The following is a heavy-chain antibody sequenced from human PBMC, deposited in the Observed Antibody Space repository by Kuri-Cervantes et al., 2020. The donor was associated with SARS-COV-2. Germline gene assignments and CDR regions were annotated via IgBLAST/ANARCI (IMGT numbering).Heavy chain of an antibody. Sequence: SETLSLTCTVSGGSISSSSYYWGWIRQPPGKGLEWIGSIYYSGSTYYNPSLKSRVTISVDTSKNQFSLKLSSVTAADTAVYYCATGITMIVVVNAYDAFDIWGQGTMVTVSS. V-gene: IGHV4-39*07. D-gene: IGHD3-22*01. J-gene: IGHJ3*02. CDR3: ATGITMIVVVNAYDAFDI. CDR1: GGSISSSSYY. CDR2: IYYSGST.